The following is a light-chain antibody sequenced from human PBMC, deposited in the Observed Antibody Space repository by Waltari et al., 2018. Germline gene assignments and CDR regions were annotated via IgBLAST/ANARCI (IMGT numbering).Light chain of an antibody. CDR2: ENK. CDR1: SSNVGGNY. V-gene: IGLV1-51*02. Sequence: QPVLTQPPSVSAAAGQKVTISCSGSSSNVGGNYVAWYQHLPRTAPRLLLYENKIRPSGIPDRFAGAKSGTSATLGITGLQTGDEADYYCGTWDSSLSVVVFGGGTKLTVL. J-gene: IGLJ2*01. CDR3: GTWDSSLSVVV.